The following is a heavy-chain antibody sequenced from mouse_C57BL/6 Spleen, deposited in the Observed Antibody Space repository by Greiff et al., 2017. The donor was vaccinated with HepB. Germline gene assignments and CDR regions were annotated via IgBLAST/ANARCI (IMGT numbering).Heavy chain of an antibody. V-gene: IGHV7-3*01. CDR3: ARSYSNYLVYAMDY. J-gene: IGHJ4*01. D-gene: IGHD2-5*01. CDR2: IRNKANGYTT. Sequence: DVKLVESGGGLVQPGGSLSLSCAASGFTFTDYYMSWVRQPPGKALEWLGFIRNKANGYTTEYSASVKGRFTISRDNSQSILYLQMNALRAEDSATYYCARSYSNYLVYAMDYWGQGTSVTVSS. CDR1: GFTFTDYY.